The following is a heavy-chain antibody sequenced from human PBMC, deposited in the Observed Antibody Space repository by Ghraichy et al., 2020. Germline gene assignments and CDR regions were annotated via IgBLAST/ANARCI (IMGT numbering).Heavy chain of an antibody. CDR1: GYTFTAYY. J-gene: IGHJ4*02. D-gene: IGHD4-23*01. Sequence: ASVKVSCKASGYTFTAYYMHWVLLSPGQGLEWMGRINPNSGGTNSAQKFQDRVTMTRDASISTAYMELSRLRSDDTAVYYCARIGSNHNFDYWGQGTLVTVSS. CDR3: ARIGSNHNFDY. CDR2: INPNSGGT. V-gene: IGHV1-2*06.